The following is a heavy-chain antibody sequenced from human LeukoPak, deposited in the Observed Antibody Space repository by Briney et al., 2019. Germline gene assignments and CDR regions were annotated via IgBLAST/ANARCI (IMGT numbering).Heavy chain of an antibody. CDR2: ISDSSETK. CDR1: GFTYSYYS. V-gene: IGHV3-48*01. Sequence: GGSLRLSCAASGFTYSYYSMNWVRQAPGKGLEWVSHISDSSETKYYADSVQGRFTISRDNAKNSLYLQMNSLRAEDTAVYYCARAAGVPAARFDYWGQGALVTVSS. J-gene: IGHJ4*02. D-gene: IGHD2-2*01. CDR3: ARAAGVPAARFDY.